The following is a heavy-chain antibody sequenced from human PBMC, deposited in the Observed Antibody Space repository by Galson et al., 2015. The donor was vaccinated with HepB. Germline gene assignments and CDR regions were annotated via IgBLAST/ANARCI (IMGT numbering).Heavy chain of an antibody. J-gene: IGHJ6*02. V-gene: IGHV3-21*01. CDR3: AREGGVSTGGYGMDV. D-gene: IGHD5/OR15-5a*01. CDR1: GFTFSSYS. Sequence: SLRLSCAASGFTFSSYSMNWVRQAPGKGLEWVSSISSSSSYIYYADSVKGRFTISRDNAKNSLYLQMNSLGAEDTAVYYCAREGGVSTGGYGMDVWGQGTTVTVSS. CDR2: ISSSSSYI.